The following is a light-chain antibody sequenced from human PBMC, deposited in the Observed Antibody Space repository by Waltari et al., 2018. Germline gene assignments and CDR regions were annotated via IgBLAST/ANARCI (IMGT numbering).Light chain of an antibody. V-gene: IGKV1-33*01. J-gene: IGKJ3*01. CDR3: QHYDNLPR. CDR1: QDISDY. CDR2: DAS. Sequence: DIQMTQSPSSLSASVGDRVTITCQASQDISDYLNWYPQKPGKAPKLLIYDASNLETGVPSRFSGRGSGTDFTFTISSLQPEDIATYYCQHYDNLPRFGPGTKVDIK.